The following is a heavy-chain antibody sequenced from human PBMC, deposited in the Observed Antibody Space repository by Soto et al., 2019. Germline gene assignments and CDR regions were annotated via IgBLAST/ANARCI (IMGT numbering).Heavy chain of an antibody. Sequence: SETLSLTCTISGGPVSVYYWSWIRQSTGQGLEWIGYIYASGSPYYNPSLRSRVTISADTSKNQISLKLTSPTAAETAVYYCARGVGSSPPQYWGRGTLVTVSS. CDR2: IYASGSP. CDR3: ARGVGSSPPQY. V-gene: IGHV4-59*02. D-gene: IGHD1-26*01. CDR1: GGPVSVYY. J-gene: IGHJ4*02.